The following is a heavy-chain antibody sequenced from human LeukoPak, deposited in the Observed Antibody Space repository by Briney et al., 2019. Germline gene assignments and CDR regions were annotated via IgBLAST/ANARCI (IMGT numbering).Heavy chain of an antibody. J-gene: IGHJ4*02. D-gene: IGHD3-10*01. CDR3: ARAGTAIDY. Sequence: ASVHVSCKASGYTFIHYAVHWVRQAPGQRLEWMGWINGGDGNTEYSQTFQDRITITRDTFASTTYTELNSLSSEDTAFYYCARAGTAIDYWGQGTLVTISS. CDR2: INGGDGNT. V-gene: IGHV1-3*01. CDR1: GYTFIHYA.